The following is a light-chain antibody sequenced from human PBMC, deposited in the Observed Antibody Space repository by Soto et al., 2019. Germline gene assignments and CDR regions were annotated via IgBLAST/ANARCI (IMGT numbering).Light chain of an antibody. V-gene: IGKV3-15*01. CDR3: QQYNNWPPT. CDR1: QSVSSN. J-gene: IGKJ4*02. CDR2: GAS. Sequence: EIVITQSPATLSVSPGERATLSCRASQSVSSNLAWYQHKPGQAPRLLIYGASTRATGIPARFSGSGSGTEFTLTISSLQSEDFAVYYCQQYNNWPPTFGGGTKVDI.